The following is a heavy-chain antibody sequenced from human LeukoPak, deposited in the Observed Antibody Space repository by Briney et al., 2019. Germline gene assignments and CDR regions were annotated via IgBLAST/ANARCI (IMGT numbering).Heavy chain of an antibody. CDR2: INSDGSWT. Sequence: GGSLRLSCAASGNYWMHWVRQAPGKGLVWVSHINSDGSWTSYADSVKGRFTISKDNVKNTVYLQMNSLRAEDTAVYYCVSFYETYWGRGTQVTVSS. J-gene: IGHJ4*02. CDR1: GNYW. V-gene: IGHV3-74*01. D-gene: IGHD2/OR15-2a*01. CDR3: VSFYETY.